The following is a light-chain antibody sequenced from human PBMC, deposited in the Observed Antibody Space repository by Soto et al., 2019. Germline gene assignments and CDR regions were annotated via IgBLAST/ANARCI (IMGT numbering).Light chain of an antibody. Sequence: QSVLTQPPSVSGAPGQRVTISCSGSSSNIGAHYNVHWYQQLPGTAPKLLIYDNNHRPSGVPDRFSGSKSGTSASLAITGLQAEDEADYYCQSYDSSLSAWVFGGGTKLTVL. CDR3: QSYDSSLSAWV. J-gene: IGLJ3*02. V-gene: IGLV1-40*01. CDR1: SSNIGAHYN. CDR2: DNN.